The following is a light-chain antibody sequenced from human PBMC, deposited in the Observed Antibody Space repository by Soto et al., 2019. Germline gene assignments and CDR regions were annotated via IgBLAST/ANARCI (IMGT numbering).Light chain of an antibody. CDR1: SGHSNYA. J-gene: IGLJ3*02. V-gene: IGLV4-69*01. Sequence: QPVLTQSPSASASLGASVKLTCTLSSGHSNYAIAWHQQQPEKGPRYLMKVNSDGSHSKGDGIPDRFSGSRSGAERYLTISSLQSEDEADYYCQTWDTGIWVFGGGTKLTVL. CDR2: VNSDGSH. CDR3: QTWDTGIWV.